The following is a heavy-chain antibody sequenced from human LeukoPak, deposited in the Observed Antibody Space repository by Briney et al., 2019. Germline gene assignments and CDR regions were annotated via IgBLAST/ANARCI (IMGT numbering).Heavy chain of an antibody. Sequence: ASVKVSCKASGYTFTGYYMHWVRQAPGQGLEWMGWINPNSGGTNYAQKFQGRVTMTRDTSINTAYMELSRLRSDDTAVYYCARVHSSGWYYGMDVWGQGTTVTASS. J-gene: IGHJ6*02. CDR3: ARVHSSGWYYGMDV. D-gene: IGHD6-19*01. V-gene: IGHV1-2*02. CDR1: GYTFTGYY. CDR2: INPNSGGT.